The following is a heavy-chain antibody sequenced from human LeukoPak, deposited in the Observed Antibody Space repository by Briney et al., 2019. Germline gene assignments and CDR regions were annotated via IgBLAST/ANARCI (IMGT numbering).Heavy chain of an antibody. V-gene: IGHV4-39*07. Sequence: KPSETLSLTCIVSGDSLSSSSYYWGWIRQPPGEGLEWIGSIYYRGTTYYNPSLKSRVTTSVDTSKNQFSLKLSSVTAADTAVYYCARAGSSGWYGEYWGQGILVTVSS. CDR1: GDSLSSSSYY. D-gene: IGHD6-19*01. CDR2: IYYRGTT. J-gene: IGHJ4*02. CDR3: ARAGSSGWYGEY.